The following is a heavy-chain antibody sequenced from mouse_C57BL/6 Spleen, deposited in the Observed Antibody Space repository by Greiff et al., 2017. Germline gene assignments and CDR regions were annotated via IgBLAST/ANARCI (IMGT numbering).Heavy chain of an antibody. J-gene: IGHJ3*01. Sequence: EVQRVESGGGLVKPGGSLKLSCAASGFTFSDYGMHWVRQAPEKGLEWVAYISSGSSTIYSADTVKGRFTISRDNAKNTLFLQMTSLRSEDTAMYYCARSGTGTGCAYWGQGTLVTVSA. CDR2: ISSGSSTI. CDR3: ARSGTGTGCAY. V-gene: IGHV5-17*01. D-gene: IGHD4-1*01. CDR1: GFTFSDYG.